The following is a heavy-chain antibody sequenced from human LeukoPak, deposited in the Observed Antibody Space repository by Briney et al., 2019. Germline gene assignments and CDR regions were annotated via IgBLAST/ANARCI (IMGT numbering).Heavy chain of an antibody. V-gene: IGHV4-34*01. J-gene: IGHJ4*02. CDR3: ATTNVLLWFGELSKTAYFDY. CDR1: GGSFSGYY. Sequence: SETLSLTCAVYGGSFSGYYWNWIRQPPGKGLEWVGEVNHSGSTNYNPSLKSRVTISVDTSKNQFSLKLSSVTAADTAVYYCATTNVLLWFGELSKTAYFDYWGQGPLVTVSS. D-gene: IGHD3-10*01. CDR2: VNHSGST.